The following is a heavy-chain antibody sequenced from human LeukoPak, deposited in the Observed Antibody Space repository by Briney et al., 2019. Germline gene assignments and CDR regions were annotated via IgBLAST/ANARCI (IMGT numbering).Heavy chain of an antibody. CDR3: ARVSIYGGRFDY. CDR1: GFTFSTYS. CDR2: ISSSGSTM. J-gene: IGHJ4*02. D-gene: IGHD4-23*01. V-gene: IGHV3-48*04. Sequence: PGGSLRLSCAASGFTFSTYSMNWVRQAPGQGLEWLSHISSSGSTMFYADSVRGRFTISRDNTKNSLYLQMNSLRAEDTAVYQCARVSIYGGRFDYWGQGALVAVSS.